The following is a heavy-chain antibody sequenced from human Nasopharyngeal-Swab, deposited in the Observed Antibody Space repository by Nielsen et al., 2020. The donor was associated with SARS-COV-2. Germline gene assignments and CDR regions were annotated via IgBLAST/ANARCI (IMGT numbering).Heavy chain of an antibody. CDR2: IYSGGST. CDR3: ARGTVTADYHYGMDV. V-gene: IGHV3-53*01. J-gene: IGHJ6*02. D-gene: IGHD4-11*01. Sequence: GESLKISCAASGVTVSSNYMSWVRQAPGKGLEWVSVIYSGGSTFYADSVKGRFTISRGNSKNTLYLQMNTLRAEDTAVYYCARGTVTADYHYGMDVWGQGTTVTVSS. CDR1: GVTVSSNY.